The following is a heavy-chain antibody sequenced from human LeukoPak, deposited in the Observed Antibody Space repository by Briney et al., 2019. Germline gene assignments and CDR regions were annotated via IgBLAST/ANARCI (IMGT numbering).Heavy chain of an antibody. V-gene: IGHV4-4*07. Sequence: PSETLSLTCTVSGGSINFYYWSWIRQPAGKGLEWIGRIYASGSTNYNPSLKSRVTMSVDTSRNQFSLKLSSVTAADTAVYFCARGTGDTFDFWGRGTLVTISS. J-gene: IGHJ4*02. CDR3: ARGTGDTFDF. D-gene: IGHD7-27*01. CDR1: GGSINFYY. CDR2: IYASGST.